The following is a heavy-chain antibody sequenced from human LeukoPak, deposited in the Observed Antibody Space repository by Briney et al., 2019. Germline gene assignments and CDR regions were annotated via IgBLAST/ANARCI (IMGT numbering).Heavy chain of an antibody. Sequence: SETLSLTCTVSVGSISSGDYYWSWIRQPPGKGLEWIGYIYYSGGTYYNPSLKSRVTISVDTSKNQFSLKLSSVTAADTAVYYCARDIWGTYCSGGSCYSYAFDIWGQGTMVTVSS. CDR1: VGSISSGDYY. CDR3: ARDIWGTYCSGGSCYSYAFDI. CDR2: IYYSGGT. D-gene: IGHD2-15*01. V-gene: IGHV4-30-4*08. J-gene: IGHJ3*02.